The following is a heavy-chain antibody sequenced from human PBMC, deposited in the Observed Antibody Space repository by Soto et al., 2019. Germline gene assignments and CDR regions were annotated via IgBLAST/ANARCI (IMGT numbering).Heavy chain of an antibody. V-gene: IGHV4-34*01. J-gene: IGHJ5*02. CDR2: INHSGST. CDR3: ARGSRPPYYDFWSGTNWFDP. D-gene: IGHD3-3*01. Sequence: SETLSLTCVVYGGSFSGYYWSWIRQPPGKGLEWIGEINHSGSTNYNPSPKSRVTISVDTSKNQFSLKLSSVTAADTAVYYCARGSRPPYYDFWSGTNWFDPWGQGTLVTVSS. CDR1: GGSFSGYY.